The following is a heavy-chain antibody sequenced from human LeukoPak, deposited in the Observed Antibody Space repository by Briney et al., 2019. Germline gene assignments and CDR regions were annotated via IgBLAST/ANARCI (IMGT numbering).Heavy chain of an antibody. J-gene: IGHJ4*02. CDR1: GGSIRSSYYY. V-gene: IGHV4-39*07. Sequence: SETLSLTCTVSGGSIRSSYYYWGWIRQPPGKGLEWIGSIYDSGSTYYNPSLKSRLTISVDTSSNQFSLRLTSVTAADTAVYYCMGADYGGHWGQGTLVTVSS. D-gene: IGHD4-17*01. CDR2: IYDSGST. CDR3: MGADYGGH.